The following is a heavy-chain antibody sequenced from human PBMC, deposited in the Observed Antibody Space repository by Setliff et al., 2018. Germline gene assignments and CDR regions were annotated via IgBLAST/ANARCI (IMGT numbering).Heavy chain of an antibody. D-gene: IGHD2-8*01. CDR3: SRLVGYCTTTTCQRASGAEF. Sequence: GASVNVSCKTSGYSFTSHYMHWVRQAPGQGLEWMGIINPGGLSSSSTQKFEGRVSMTTDTSTSTAYMELRSLTSDDTAVYYCSRLVGYCTTTTCQRASGAEFWGQGTLVTVSS. V-gene: IGHV1-46*01. J-gene: IGHJ4*02. CDR1: GYSFTSHY. CDR2: INPGGLSS.